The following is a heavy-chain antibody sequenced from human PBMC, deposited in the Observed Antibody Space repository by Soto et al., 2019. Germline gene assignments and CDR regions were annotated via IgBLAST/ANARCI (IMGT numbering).Heavy chain of an antibody. CDR3: ARSNPAIVGGPGSTFDI. D-gene: IGHD1-26*01. J-gene: IGHJ3*02. V-gene: IGHV3-23*01. CDR2: FSGSFSTT. CDR1: GFTLSSYA. Sequence: EVQLLESGGGLVQPGGSLRLSCAASGFTLSSYAVSWVRQAPGKGLKWVSAFSGSFSTTYLADSVRGRFAISSDRSKNMLYLEMNNLSAEDTVLYFCARSNPAIVGGPGSTFDIWGQGTMVTVSS.